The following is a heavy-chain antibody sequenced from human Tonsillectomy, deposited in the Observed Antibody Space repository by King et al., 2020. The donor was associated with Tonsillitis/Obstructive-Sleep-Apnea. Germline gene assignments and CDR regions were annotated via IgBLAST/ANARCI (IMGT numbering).Heavy chain of an antibody. CDR3: ARLPYDYGDYVFDY. CDR1: GGSFSGYY. V-gene: IGHV4-34*01. CDR2: INHSGST. Sequence: VQLQQWGAGLLKPSETLSLTCAVYGGSFSGYYWSWVRQPPGKGLEWIGEINHSGSTNYNSSLKSRVTISVDTSKNQFSLKLSSVTAADTAVYYCARLPYDYGDYVFDYWGQGTRVTVSS. J-gene: IGHJ4*02. D-gene: IGHD4-17*01.